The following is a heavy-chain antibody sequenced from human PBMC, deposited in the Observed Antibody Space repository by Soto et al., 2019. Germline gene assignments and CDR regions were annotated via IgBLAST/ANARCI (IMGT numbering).Heavy chain of an antibody. J-gene: IGHJ6*02. D-gene: IGHD1-26*01. V-gene: IGHV5-51*01. CDR1: GYSFTSYW. Sequence: GESLKISCKGSGYSFTSYWIGWVRQMPGKGLEWMGIIYPGDSDTRYSPSFQGQVTISADKSISTAYLQWSSLKASDTAMYYCARLVGSYYYYYGMDVWGQGTAVTVSS. CDR3: ARLVGSYYYYYGMDV. CDR2: IYPGDSDT.